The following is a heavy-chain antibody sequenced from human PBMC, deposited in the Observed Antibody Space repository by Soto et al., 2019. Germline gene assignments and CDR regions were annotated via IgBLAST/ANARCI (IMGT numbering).Heavy chain of an antibody. CDR2: ISAYNGNT. D-gene: IGHD3-16*01. V-gene: IGHV1-18*01. J-gene: IGHJ4*02. CDR3: AGGDGNKFRLGWNY. Sequence: QVQLVQSGAEVMKPGASVKVSCKASGYTFTSYGISWVRQAPGQGLEWMGWISAYNGNTNYAQKLQGRVTMTTDTSTSTAYMELRGRRSDDTAVYYCAGGDGNKFRLGWNYWGQGTRVTVSS. CDR1: GYTFTSYG.